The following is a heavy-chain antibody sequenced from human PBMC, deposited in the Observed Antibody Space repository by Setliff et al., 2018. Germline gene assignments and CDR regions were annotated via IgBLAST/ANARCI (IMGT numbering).Heavy chain of an antibody. CDR2: IYHSGST. V-gene: IGHV4-4*02. J-gene: IGHJ3*02. D-gene: IGHD1-26*01. Sequence: SETLSLTCAVSGGSISSSNWWSWVCQPPGKGLEWIGEIYHSGSTNYNPSLKSRVTISVDTSKNQFSLKLSSVTAADTAVYYCARDRRIVGARHAFDIWGQGTMVTVSS. CDR3: ARDRRIVGARHAFDI. CDR1: GGSISSSNW.